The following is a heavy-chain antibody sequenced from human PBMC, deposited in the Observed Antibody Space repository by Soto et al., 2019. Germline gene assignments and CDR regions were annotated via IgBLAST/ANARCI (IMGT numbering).Heavy chain of an antibody. CDR3: ARINLVGGFCINVDVYDIGV. Sequence: VGPLRVSRVASGFSPNDYAVNWISQDPGKGLAGFSFISSDRRTIYYADSVEGRFTASRDNARNAVSLQMDSLRDEDAAVYYCARINLVGGFCINVDVYDIGVRGQGSPVTVYS. CDR1: GFSPNDYA. V-gene: IGHV3-11*04. D-gene: IGHD3-16*01. CDR2: ISSDRRTI. J-gene: IGHJ6*02.